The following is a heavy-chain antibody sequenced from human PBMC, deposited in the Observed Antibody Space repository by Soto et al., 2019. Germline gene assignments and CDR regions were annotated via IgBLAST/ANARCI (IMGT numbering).Heavy chain of an antibody. CDR2: IYPGDSDT. D-gene: IGHD5-18*01. Sequence: GESLKISCKGSGYSFTSYWIVWVRQMPGKGLEWMGIIYPGDSDTRYSPSFQGQVTISADKSISTAYLQWSSLKASDTAMYYCARSAISEQLWNFDYWXQGTLVTVSS. CDR3: ARSAISEQLWNFDY. V-gene: IGHV5-51*01. CDR1: GYSFTSYW. J-gene: IGHJ4*02.